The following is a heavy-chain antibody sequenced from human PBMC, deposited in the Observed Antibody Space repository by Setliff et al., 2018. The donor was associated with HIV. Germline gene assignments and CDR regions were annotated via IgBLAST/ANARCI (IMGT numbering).Heavy chain of an antibody. CDR2: ISPSEST. D-gene: IGHD4-17*01. CDR3: ARLWLHYGDDIPRFDP. CDR1: RDSMSSETFY. Sequence: PSETLSLTCTVSRDSMSSETFYWSWVRKPAGKRLEWIGHISPSESTNYHPALKSRATISLDTSKNQVHLTLTSVTAADTAVYHCARLWLHYGDDIPRFDPWGQGTLVTVSS. J-gene: IGHJ5*02. V-gene: IGHV4-61*09.